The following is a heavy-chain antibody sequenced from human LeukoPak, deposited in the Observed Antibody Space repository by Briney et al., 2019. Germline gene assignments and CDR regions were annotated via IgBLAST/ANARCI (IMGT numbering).Heavy chain of an antibody. J-gene: IGHJ4*02. D-gene: IGHD4-23*01. Sequence: PGGSLRLSCAASGFTFSSYAMSWVRQAPGKGLEWVSAISGSGGSTYYADSVKGRFTISRDNSKNTVYLQMNSLRAEDTAVYYCAKGFYGGNYPPNYFDFWGQGTLVTVSS. V-gene: IGHV3-23*01. CDR2: ISGSGGST. CDR1: GFTFSSYA. CDR3: AKGFYGGNYPPNYFDF.